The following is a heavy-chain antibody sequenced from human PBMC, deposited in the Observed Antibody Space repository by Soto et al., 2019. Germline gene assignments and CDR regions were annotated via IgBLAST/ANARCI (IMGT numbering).Heavy chain of an antibody. J-gene: IGHJ4*02. V-gene: IGHV3-9*01. CDR1: GFNFDDYA. CDR2: ITWDSGNT. CDR3: AKDHLGGAMAVPFFDY. Sequence: EVQLVESGGGLVQPGRSLRLSCAASGFNFDDYAMHWVRLAPGKGLEWVAGITWDSGNTGYADSVKGRFTISRDNAKNSVYLQMNSLRPEDTALYYFAKDHLGGAMAVPFFDYRGQGALVTVSS. D-gene: IGHD6-19*01.